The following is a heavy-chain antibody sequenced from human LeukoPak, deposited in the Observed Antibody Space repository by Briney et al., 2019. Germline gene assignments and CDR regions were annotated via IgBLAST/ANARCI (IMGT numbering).Heavy chain of an antibody. CDR2: VWYDGSYK. Sequence: PGGSLRLSCAASGFTVSTNCMTWVRQVPGKGLEWMAIVWYDGSYKYYADSVKGRFTISRDNSKNTLYLQVNSLTAEDTAVYYCARGNSDSFDIWGHGTMVTVSS. J-gene: IGHJ3*02. V-gene: IGHV3-33*08. CDR1: GFTVSTNC. D-gene: IGHD4-23*01. CDR3: ARGNSDSFDI.